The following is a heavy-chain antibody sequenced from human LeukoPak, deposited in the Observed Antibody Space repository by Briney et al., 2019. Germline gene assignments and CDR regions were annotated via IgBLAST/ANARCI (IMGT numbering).Heavy chain of an antibody. CDR2: VYYSGST. CDR1: GGSISSHH. Sequence: SETLSLTCAVSGGSISSHHCSWLRQPPGKGLEWIGYVYYSGSTNYNPSLKSRVTISIDTSKNQFSLNLSSVTAADTAVYYCARLLGDCIGTSCFRYFHDWGQGTLVTVSS. CDR3: ARLLGDCIGTSCFRYFHD. V-gene: IGHV4-59*11. D-gene: IGHD2-2*01. J-gene: IGHJ1*01.